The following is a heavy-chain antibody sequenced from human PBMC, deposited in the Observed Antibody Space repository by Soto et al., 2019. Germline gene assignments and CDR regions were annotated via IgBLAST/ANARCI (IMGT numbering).Heavy chain of an antibody. CDR2: ISGSGGST. CDR1: GFTFSSYA. Sequence: GVSLRLSCAASGFTFSSYAMSWVRQAPGKGLEWVSAISGSGGSTYYADSVKGRFTISRDNSKNTLYLQMNSLRAEDTAVYYCAKDSDSSGWYIVAFDIWGQGTMVTVSS. V-gene: IGHV3-23*01. CDR3: AKDSDSSGWYIVAFDI. J-gene: IGHJ3*02. D-gene: IGHD6-19*01.